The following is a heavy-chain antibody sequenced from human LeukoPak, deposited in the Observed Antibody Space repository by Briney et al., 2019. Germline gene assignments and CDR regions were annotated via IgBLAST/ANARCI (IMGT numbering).Heavy chain of an antibody. J-gene: IGHJ4*02. CDR1: GFTFSSYW. CDR2: INSDGSST. Sequence: GGSLRLSCAASGFTFSSYWMHWVRQAPGKGLVWVSRINSDGSSTSYADSVKGRFTISSDNAKNTLYLQMNSLRAEDTAVYYCASTYDYGDYILDYWGQGTLVTVSS. D-gene: IGHD4-17*01. CDR3: ASTYDYGDYILDY. V-gene: IGHV3-74*01.